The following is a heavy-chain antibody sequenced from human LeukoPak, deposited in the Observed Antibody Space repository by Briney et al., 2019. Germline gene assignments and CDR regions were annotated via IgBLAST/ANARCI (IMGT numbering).Heavy chain of an antibody. V-gene: IGHV3-30*18. CDR2: ISYEGSNK. CDR3: AKSAEVQSGSYYGSWFDP. D-gene: IGHD1-26*01. CDR1: GFTFSSYG. J-gene: IGHJ5*02. Sequence: PGGSLGLSCAASGFTFSSYGMHWVRQAPGKGLEWVAVISYEGSNKYYADSVKGRFTISRDNSKNTLYLQMNSLRAEDTAVYYCAKSAEVQSGSYYGSWFDPWGQGTLVTVSS.